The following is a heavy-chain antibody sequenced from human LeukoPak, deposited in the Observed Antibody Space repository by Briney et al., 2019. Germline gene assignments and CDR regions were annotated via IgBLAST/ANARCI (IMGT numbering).Heavy chain of an antibody. CDR3: TTLSNYYDSNGYFSGGSY. CDR1: GFTFRNAW. V-gene: IGHV3-15*01. J-gene: IGHJ4*02. D-gene: IGHD3-22*01. Sequence: WGSLSLACAASGFTFRNAWMSWVRQAPGKGLEWVGRIKSKTDGGTTDYPAPVKGRFTISTDDSTNTLYLQMNSLKTEDTAIYYCTTLSNYYDSNGYFSGGSYWGQGTLVTVSS. CDR2: IKSKTDGGTT.